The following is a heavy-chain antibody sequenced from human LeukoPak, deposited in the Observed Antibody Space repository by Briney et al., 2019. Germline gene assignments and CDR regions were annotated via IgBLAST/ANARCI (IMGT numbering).Heavy chain of an antibody. J-gene: IGHJ4*02. CDR1: GFTFSSYE. CDR2: ISSSGSTI. V-gene: IGHV3-48*03. CDR3: ANVGATISFDS. Sequence: PGGSLRLSCAASGFTFSSYEMNWVRQAPGKGLEWVSYISSSGSTIYYADSVKGRFTISRDNAKNSLYLQMNSLRAEDTALYYCANVGATISFDSWGQGTLVTVSS. D-gene: IGHD1-26*01.